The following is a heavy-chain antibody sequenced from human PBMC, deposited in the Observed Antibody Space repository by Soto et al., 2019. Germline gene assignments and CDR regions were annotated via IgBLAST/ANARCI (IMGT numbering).Heavy chain of an antibody. V-gene: IGHV3-15*01. CDR2: TKSKIDGGTT. CDR3: VTDGGTVVRGTFDY. CDR1: GFTFSTYS. D-gene: IGHD3-10*01. Sequence: EVQLVESGGGLVKPGGSLRLSCAASGFTFSTYSINWVRQAPGKGLEWVGRTKSKIDGGTTDYAAPVKGRFTISRDDSKNTVYLQMNSLKIEDTAVYYCVTDGGTVVRGTFDYWGQGTPVTVSS. J-gene: IGHJ4*02.